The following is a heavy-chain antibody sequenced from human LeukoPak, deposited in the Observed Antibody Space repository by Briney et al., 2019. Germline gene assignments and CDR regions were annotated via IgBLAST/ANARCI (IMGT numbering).Heavy chain of an antibody. CDR3: ARDQPAPYDFWSASNWFDP. D-gene: IGHD3-3*01. Sequence: SQTLSLTCTVSDGSISSGDYYWSWIRQPPGKGLEWIGYIYYSGSTYYNPSLKSRVTISVDTSKNQFSLKLSSVTAADTAVYYCARDQPAPYDFWSASNWFDPWGQGTLVTVSS. J-gene: IGHJ5*02. CDR2: IYYSGST. CDR1: DGSISSGDYY. V-gene: IGHV4-30-4*08.